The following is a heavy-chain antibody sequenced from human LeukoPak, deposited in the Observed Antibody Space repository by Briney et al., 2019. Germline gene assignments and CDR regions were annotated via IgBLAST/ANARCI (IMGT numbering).Heavy chain of an antibody. Sequence: PGGSLRLSCAASGFAFSSYTMSWVRQAPGKGLEWVSAIGGSGSDTSYADSVKGRFTISRDNSKNMLYVQMNSLRAEDTAIYYCASIGEWGTYPLDSWGQGSLVTVSS. D-gene: IGHD3-16*01. CDR3: ASIGEWGTYPLDS. CDR1: GFAFSSYT. CDR2: IGGSGSDT. J-gene: IGHJ4*02. V-gene: IGHV3-23*01.